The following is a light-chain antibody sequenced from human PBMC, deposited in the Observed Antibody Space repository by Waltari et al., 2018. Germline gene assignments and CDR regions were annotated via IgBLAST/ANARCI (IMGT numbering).Light chain of an antibody. CDR3: HSRDWNSRDAGGVGGA. V-gene: IGLV3-19*01. Sequence: TQDPAVSVAVGQTVRITCQGDSLRFYHASWYQQRPGQAPKLLIYDQNNRPAGVPGRFSGSTSDTTASLTSTGAHAEDEAYYYCHSRDWNSRDAGGVGGAFGGGTKLTVL. CDR1: SLRFYH. CDR2: DQN. J-gene: IGLJ2*01.